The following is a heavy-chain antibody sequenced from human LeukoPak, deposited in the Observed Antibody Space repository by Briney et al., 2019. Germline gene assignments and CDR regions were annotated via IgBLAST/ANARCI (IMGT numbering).Heavy chain of an antibody. Sequence: SVKVSCKASGGTFSSYAISWVRQAPGQGLEWMGRIIPNLGIANYAQKFQGRVTITADKSTSTAYMELSSLRSEDTAVYYCARVSAGDYYYMDVWGKGTTVPVSS. CDR3: ARVSAGDYYYMDV. CDR2: IIPNLGIA. V-gene: IGHV1-69*04. CDR1: GGTFSSYA. J-gene: IGHJ6*03. D-gene: IGHD3-10*01.